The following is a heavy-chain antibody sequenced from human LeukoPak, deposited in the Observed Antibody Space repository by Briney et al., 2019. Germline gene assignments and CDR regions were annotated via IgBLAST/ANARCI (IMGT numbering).Heavy chain of an antibody. V-gene: IGHV3-23*01. CDR2: ISGSGGST. Sequence: PGGSLRLSCAASGFTFSSYAMSWVRQAPGKGLEWVSAISGSGGSTYYADSVKGRFTISRDNSKNTLYLQMNNLRAEDTAIYYCAKGRYSSSWAPFDPWGQGTLVTVSS. CDR1: GFTFSSYA. D-gene: IGHD4-11*01. CDR3: AKGRYSSSWAPFDP. J-gene: IGHJ5*02.